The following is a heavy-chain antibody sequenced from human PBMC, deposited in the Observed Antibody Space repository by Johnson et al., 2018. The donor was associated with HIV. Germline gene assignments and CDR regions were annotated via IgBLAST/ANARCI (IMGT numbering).Heavy chain of an antibody. J-gene: IGHJ3*02. CDR2: ISYDGSNK. CDR1: GFTFSSYG. V-gene: IGHV3-30*18. D-gene: IGHD4-23*01. CDR3: AKESETYGGNIGFEHPFDI. Sequence: QMLLVESGGGVVQPGMSLRLSCAASGFTFSSYGMHWVRQAPGKGLEWVAIISYDGSNKHYADSVKGRFTISRDNSKNTLYLQMNSLRAEDTAVYYCAKESETYGGNIGFEHPFDIWGQGTMVTVSS.